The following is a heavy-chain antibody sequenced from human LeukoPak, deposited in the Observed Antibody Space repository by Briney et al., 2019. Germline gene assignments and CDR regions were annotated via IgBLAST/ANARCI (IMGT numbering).Heavy chain of an antibody. V-gene: IGHV3-73*01. Sequence: GGSLRLSCAASGFTFSGSPMHWVRQASGKGLEWVGRIRDKANYYATAYAASVKGRFTISRDDSKNMAYLQMNSLRIEDTAVYYCTRQGVGTSSWLTWGQGTLVTVSS. D-gene: IGHD6-13*01. CDR3: TRQGVGTSSWLT. CDR2: IRDKANYYAT. J-gene: IGHJ5*02. CDR1: GFTFSGSP.